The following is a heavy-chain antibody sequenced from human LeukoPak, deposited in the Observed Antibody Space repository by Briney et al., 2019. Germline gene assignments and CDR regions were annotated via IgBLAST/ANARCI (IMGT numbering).Heavy chain of an antibody. D-gene: IGHD6-19*01. Sequence: PGGSLRLSCAASGFTFSDYYMSWIRQAPGKGLEWVSYISSSGSTIYYADSVKGRFTISRDNSKNTLYLQMNSLRAEDTAVYYCARDMGSSGWSSRLDYWGQGTLVTVSS. CDR1: GFTFSDYY. V-gene: IGHV3-11*04. CDR3: ARDMGSSGWSSRLDY. CDR2: ISSSGSTI. J-gene: IGHJ4*02.